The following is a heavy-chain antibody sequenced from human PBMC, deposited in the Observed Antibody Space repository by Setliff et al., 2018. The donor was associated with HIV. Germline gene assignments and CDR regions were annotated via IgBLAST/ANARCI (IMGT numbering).Heavy chain of an antibody. J-gene: IGHJ4*02. D-gene: IGHD5-12*01. CDR1: GYTFIDYY. Sequence: VASVKVSCKASGYTFIDYYIHWVRQAPGRGLEWMGWINTDNGITEYAENFQGRVAMTRDTSMSTAYMELSSLRSEDTAVYYCARDLDSAYDKTLDYWGQGTLVTVSS. V-gene: IGHV1-2*02. CDR2: INTDNGIT. CDR3: ARDLDSAYDKTLDY.